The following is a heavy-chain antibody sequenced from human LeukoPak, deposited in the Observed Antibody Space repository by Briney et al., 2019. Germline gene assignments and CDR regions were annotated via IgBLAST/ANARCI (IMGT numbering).Heavy chain of an antibody. Sequence: PSETLSLTCTVSGGSISSYYWSWIRQPPGKGLEWIGYIYYSGSTNYNPSLKSRVTISVDTSKNQFSLKLSSVTAADTAVYYCARDGDCSSTSCRYYYYMDVWGKGTTVTVSS. CDR2: IYYSGST. J-gene: IGHJ6*03. CDR3: ARDGDCSSTSCRYYYYMDV. CDR1: GGSISSYY. V-gene: IGHV4-59*12. D-gene: IGHD2-2*01.